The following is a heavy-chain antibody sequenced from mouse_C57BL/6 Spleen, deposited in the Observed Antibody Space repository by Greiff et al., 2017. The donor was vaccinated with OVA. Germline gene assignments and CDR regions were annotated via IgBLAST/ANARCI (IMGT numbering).Heavy chain of an antibody. V-gene: IGHV2-2*01. CDR1: GFSLTSYG. D-gene: IGHD1-1*01. J-gene: IGHJ1*03. CDR2: IWSGGST. Sequence: QVQLQQSGPGLVQPSQSLSITCTVSGFSLTSYGVHWVRQSPGKGLEWLGVIWSGGSTDYNAAFISRLSISKDNSKSQVFFKMNSLQADDTAIYYCASYYGKGYFDVWGTGTTVTVSS. CDR3: ASYYGKGYFDV.